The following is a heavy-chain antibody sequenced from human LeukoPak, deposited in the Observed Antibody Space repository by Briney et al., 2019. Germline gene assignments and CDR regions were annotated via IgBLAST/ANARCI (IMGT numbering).Heavy chain of an antibody. V-gene: IGHV4-34*01. CDR1: GGSFSGYY. D-gene: IGHD2-2*01. CDR2: INHSGST. J-gene: IGHJ4*02. CDR3: ARSVVVPAAIDFDY. Sequence: SETLSLTCAVYGGSFSGYYWSWIRQPPGKGLEWIGEINHSGSTNYNPSLKSRVTISVDTSKNQFSLKLSSVTAADTAVYYCARSVVVPAAIDFDYWGQGTLVTVSS.